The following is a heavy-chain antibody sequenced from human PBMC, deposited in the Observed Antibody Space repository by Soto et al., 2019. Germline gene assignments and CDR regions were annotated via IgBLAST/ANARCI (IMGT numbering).Heavy chain of an antibody. D-gene: IGHD2-2*01. J-gene: IGHJ4*02. V-gene: IGHV1-3*01. CDR2: INAGNGNT. CDR1: GYTFTSYA. CDR3: ARARLSIVVVPAAYDH. Sequence: QVQLVQSGAEVKKPGASVKVSCKASGYTFTSYAMHWVRQAPGQRLEWMGWINAGNGNTKYSQKFQGRVTITRDTSASTAYMELSSLRSEDTAVYYCARARLSIVVVPAAYDHWGQGTLVTVSS.